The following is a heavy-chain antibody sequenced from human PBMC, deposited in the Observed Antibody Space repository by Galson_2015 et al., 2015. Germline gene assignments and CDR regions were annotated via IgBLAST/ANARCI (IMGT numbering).Heavy chain of an antibody. D-gene: IGHD1-1*01. CDR3: AKDGAIGYGTQKGWYFDF. V-gene: IGHV3-23*01. J-gene: IGHJ2*01. CDR2: ISGSGGTT. Sequence: SLRLSCAASGFTFSSYAMNWVRQPPGKGLEWVSGISGSGGTTYYADSVKGRFTISRDNSKNTLYLQMNRLRAEDTAVYYCAKDGAIGYGTQKGWYFDFWGRGTLVTVSS. CDR1: GFTFSSYA.